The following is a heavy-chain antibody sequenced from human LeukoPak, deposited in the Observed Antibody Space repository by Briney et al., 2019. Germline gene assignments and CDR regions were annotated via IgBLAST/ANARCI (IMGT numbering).Heavy chain of an antibody. J-gene: IGHJ3*02. CDR1: GFTFSSYG. CDR2: IYSGGNT. Sequence: GGSLRLSCAASGFTFSSYGMHWVRQAPGKGLEWVSVIYSGGNTYYADSVKGRFTFSRDNSKNTLYLQMNSLRVEDTAVYYCARVAFGGVIAGAFDIWGQGTMVTVSS. V-gene: IGHV3-NL1*01. CDR3: ARVAFGGVIAGAFDI. D-gene: IGHD3-16*02.